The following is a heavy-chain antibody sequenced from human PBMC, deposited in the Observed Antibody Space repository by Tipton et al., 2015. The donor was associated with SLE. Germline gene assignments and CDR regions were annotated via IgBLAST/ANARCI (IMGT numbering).Heavy chain of an antibody. CDR3: ARVLVVVTALDY. CDR2: IYYSGST. V-gene: IGHV4-61*01. Sequence: TLSLTCTVSGGSVSSGSYYWSWIRQPPGKGLEWIGYIYYSGSTNYNPSLKSRVTISVDTSKNQLSLKLSSVTAADTAVYYCARVLVVVTALDYWGQGTLVTVSS. J-gene: IGHJ4*02. CDR1: GGSVSSGSYY. D-gene: IGHD2-21*02.